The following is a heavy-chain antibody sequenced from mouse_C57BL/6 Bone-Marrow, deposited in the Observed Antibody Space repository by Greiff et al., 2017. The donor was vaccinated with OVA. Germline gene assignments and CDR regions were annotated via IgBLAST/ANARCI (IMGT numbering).Heavy chain of an antibody. CDR1: GFTFSSYG. CDR2: ISSGGSYT. Sequence: DVQLQESGGDLVKPGGSLKLSCAASGFTFSSYGMSWVRQTPDKRLEWVATISSGGSYTYYPDSVKGRFTISRDNAKNTLYLQMSSLKSEDTAMYYCARQGDYYGSRAYWGQGTLVTVSA. D-gene: IGHD1-1*01. V-gene: IGHV5-6*01. CDR3: ARQGDYYGSRAY. J-gene: IGHJ3*01.